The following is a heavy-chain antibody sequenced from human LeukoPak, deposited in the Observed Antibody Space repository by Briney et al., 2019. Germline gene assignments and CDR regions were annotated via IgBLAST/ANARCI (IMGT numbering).Heavy chain of an antibody. Sequence: KPSETLSLTCTVSGGSISRYYWSWLRQPPGKGLEWIGYIYYSGSTHYNPSLKSRVTISVDTSKNQFSPKLSPVTAADTAVYYLAIDASQLGYYYYGMDVWGQGTTVTVSS. CDR3: AIDASQLGYYYYGMDV. J-gene: IGHJ6*02. D-gene: IGHD1-1*01. CDR2: IYYSGST. V-gene: IGHV4-59*01. CDR1: GGSISRYY.